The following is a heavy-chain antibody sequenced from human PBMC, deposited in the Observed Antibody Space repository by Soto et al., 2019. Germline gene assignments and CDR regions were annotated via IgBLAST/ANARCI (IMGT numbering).Heavy chain of an antibody. CDR1: GGTFSKYK. CDR2: ISAYNGNT. D-gene: IGHD2-15*01. Sequence: ASVKVSCKASGGTFSKYKITWVRQAPGQGLEWMGWISAYNGNTNYAQKLQGRVTMTTDTSTSTAYMELRSLRSDDTAVYYCVVAAQPYYFDYWGQGTLVTVSS. J-gene: IGHJ4*02. CDR3: VVAAQPYYFDY. V-gene: IGHV1-18*01.